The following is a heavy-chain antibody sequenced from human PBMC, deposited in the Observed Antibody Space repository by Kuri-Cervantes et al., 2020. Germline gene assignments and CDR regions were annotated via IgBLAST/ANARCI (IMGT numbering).Heavy chain of an antibody. CDR1: GYTFTGYY. V-gene: IGHV7-4-1*02. CDR2: INTNTGNP. CDR3: ARGTDYGDYASFLVFDY. Sequence: ASVKVSCKASGYTFTGYYMHWVRQAPGQGLEWMGWINTNTGNPTYAQGFTGRFVFSLDISVSTAYLQISSLKAEDTAVYYCARGTDYGDYASFLVFDYWGQGTLVTVSS. J-gene: IGHJ4*02. D-gene: IGHD4-17*01.